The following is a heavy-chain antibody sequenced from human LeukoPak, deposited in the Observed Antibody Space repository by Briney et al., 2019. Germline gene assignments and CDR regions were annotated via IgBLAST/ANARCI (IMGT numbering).Heavy chain of an antibody. V-gene: IGHV3-30-3*01. CDR1: GFTFSSYA. J-gene: IGHJ5*02. CDR2: ISYDGSNK. CDR3: ARDALEQQLARGWFDP. D-gene: IGHD6-13*01. Sequence: GGSMSLSCAASGFTFSSYAMHWVRQAPGKGLEWVAVISYDGSNKYYADSEKGRFTISRDNSKNTLYLQMNSLRAEDTAVYYCARDALEQQLARGWFDPWGQGTLVTVSS.